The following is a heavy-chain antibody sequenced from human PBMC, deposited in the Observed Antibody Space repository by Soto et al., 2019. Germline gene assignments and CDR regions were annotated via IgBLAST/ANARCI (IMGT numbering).Heavy chain of an antibody. J-gene: IGHJ4*02. D-gene: IGHD1-20*01. CDR1: GFTFSSYA. Sequence: GGSLRLSCAASGFTFSSYAMHWVRQAPGKGMEWVAVISYYGSNKYYADSVKGRFTISRDNSKNTLYLQMNSLRAEDTAVYYCASLYNWNDGGIFDYWGQGTLVTVSS. CDR3: ASLYNWNDGGIFDY. CDR2: ISYYGSNK. V-gene: IGHV3-30-3*01.